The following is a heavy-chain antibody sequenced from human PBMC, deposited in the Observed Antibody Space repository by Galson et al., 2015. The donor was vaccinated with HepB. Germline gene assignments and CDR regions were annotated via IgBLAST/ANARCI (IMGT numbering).Heavy chain of an antibody. D-gene: IGHD3-22*01. CDR1: GVTFSSYA. J-gene: IGHJ4*02. CDR3: ARQYDSSGYYAY. Sequence: SVKVSCKASGVTFSSYAISWLRQAPGQGLEWMGGITPLFGSANYAQKLQGRVTITAGESTSTIYMELSSLRSEDKALYYCARQYDSSGYYAYWGQGTLVTVSS. CDR2: ITPLFGSA. V-gene: IGHV1-69*13.